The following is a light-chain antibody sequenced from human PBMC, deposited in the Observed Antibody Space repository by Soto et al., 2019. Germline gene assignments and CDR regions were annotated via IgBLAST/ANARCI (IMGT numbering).Light chain of an antibody. V-gene: IGKV1-9*01. Sequence: DIQLTQSPSFLSASVGDRVTITCRASQGISSYLAWYQQKPGKAPKLLIYAASTLQSGVPSRFSGSGSGTEFTLTISSLQPEDFATYYCQQFENLPVTFGQGTKLEI. CDR1: QGISSY. CDR3: QQFENLPVT. CDR2: AAS. J-gene: IGKJ2*01.